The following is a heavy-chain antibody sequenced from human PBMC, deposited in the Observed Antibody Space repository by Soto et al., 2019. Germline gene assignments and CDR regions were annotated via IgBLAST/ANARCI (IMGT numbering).Heavy chain of an antibody. CDR1: GGSISSGGYY. J-gene: IGHJ6*02. CDR2: IYYSGST. V-gene: IGHV4-31*03. Sequence: QVQLQESGPGLVKPSQTLSLTCTVSGGSISSGGYYWSWIRQHPGKGLEWIGYIYYSGSTYYNPSLKSRVTISVDTSKNQFSLKLSSVTAADTAVYYCARDRGNYGSGSYYKTEYYYYGMDVWGQGTTVTVSS. CDR3: ARDRGNYGSGSYYKTEYYYYGMDV. D-gene: IGHD3-10*01.